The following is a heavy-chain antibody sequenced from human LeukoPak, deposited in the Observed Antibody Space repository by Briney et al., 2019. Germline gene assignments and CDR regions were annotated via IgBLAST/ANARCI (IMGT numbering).Heavy chain of an antibody. CDR1: GFTFSDFW. CDR2: TNEAGGDK. J-gene: IGHJ4*02. D-gene: IGHD6-13*01. CDR3: IATTGRGAFGS. Sequence: GGSLRLSCAASGFTFSDFWMSWVRQAPGKGLECVASTNEAGGDKYYVDSVKGRFTVSRDNSKNSPSLQMNSLTAEDTAIYCAIATTGRGAFGSWGQGTLVTVSS. V-gene: IGHV3-7*01.